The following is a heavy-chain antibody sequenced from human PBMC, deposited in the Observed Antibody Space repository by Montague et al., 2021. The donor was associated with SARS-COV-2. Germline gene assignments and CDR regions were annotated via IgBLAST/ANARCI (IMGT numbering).Heavy chain of an antibody. CDR2: IYYSGST. D-gene: IGHD3-16*01. CDR3: ARAPFMITFGGVITRLRGYYFDH. V-gene: IGHV4-39*07. Sequence: SETLSRTCTVSGGSISSSSYYWGWIRQPPGKGLEWIGSIYYSGSTYYNPSLKSRVTISVDTSKNQFSLKLSSVTAADTAVYYCARAPFMITFGGVITRLRGYYFDHWGQGTLVTVSS. J-gene: IGHJ4*02. CDR1: GGSISSSSYY.